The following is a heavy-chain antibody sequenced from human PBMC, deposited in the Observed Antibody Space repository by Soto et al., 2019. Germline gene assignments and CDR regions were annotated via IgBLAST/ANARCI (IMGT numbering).Heavy chain of an antibody. D-gene: IGHD5-12*01. V-gene: IGHV1-18*01. CDR2: ISAYNGNT. J-gene: IGHJ6*02. CDR1: GYTFTSYG. CDR3: ARERGYSGYDSDYGMDV. Sequence: GASVKVSCKASGYTFTSYGISWVRQAPGQGLEWMGWISAYNGNTNYAQKLQGRVTMTTDTSTSTAYMKLRSLRSDDTAVYYCARERGYSGYDSDYGMDVWGQGTTVTVSS.